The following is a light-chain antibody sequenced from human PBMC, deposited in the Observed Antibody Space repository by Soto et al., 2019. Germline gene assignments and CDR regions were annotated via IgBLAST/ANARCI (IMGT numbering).Light chain of an antibody. CDR2: DAS. Sequence: DIQMTQSPSTLSASVGDRGTITCRASQSIRSWLAWYQQKPGKAPKLLIYDASSLKSGVPSRFSGSASGTEFTLTISSLQPDDFATYYCQQYNSYSLNTFGQGTKLEIK. J-gene: IGKJ2*01. V-gene: IGKV1-5*01. CDR1: QSIRSW. CDR3: QQYNSYSLNT.